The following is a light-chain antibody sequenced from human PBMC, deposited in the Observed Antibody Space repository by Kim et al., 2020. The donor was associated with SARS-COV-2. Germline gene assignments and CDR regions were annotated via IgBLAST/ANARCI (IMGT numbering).Light chain of an antibody. J-gene: IGKJ2*01. Sequence: PAPNSCRTSQSLVHSDGNPYLSWLQQRPGQPPRLLIYKITNRFSEVPDRFSGSGAGTDFTLKISRVEAEDVGVYYCMQATQFPVTFGQRTKLEI. CDR3: MQATQFPVT. CDR2: KIT. V-gene: IGKV2-24*01. CDR1: QSLVHSDGNPY.